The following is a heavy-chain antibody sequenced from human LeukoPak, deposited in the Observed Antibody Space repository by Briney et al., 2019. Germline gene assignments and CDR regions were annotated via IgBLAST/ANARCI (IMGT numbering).Heavy chain of an antibody. V-gene: IGHV3-53*01. CDR2: IYSGGST. J-gene: IGHJ4*02. Sequence: PGGSLRLSCAASGFTASSNYMSWVRQAPGKGLEWVSVIYSGGSTYYADSVKGRFTISRDNSKNTLYLQMNSLRAEDTAVYYCARSGRDGYNPPFDYWGQGTLVTVSS. CDR1: GFTASSNY. D-gene: IGHD5-24*01. CDR3: ARSGRDGYNPPFDY.